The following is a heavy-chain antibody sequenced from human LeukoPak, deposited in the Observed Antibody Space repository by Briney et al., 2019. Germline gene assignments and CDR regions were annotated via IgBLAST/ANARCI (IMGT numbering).Heavy chain of an antibody. Sequence: QPGGSLRLSCAASGFTFSSYAMSWVRQAPGKGLEWVANIKQDGSAKDYVDAVKGRFAISRDNAKNSLFLQMNNLRADDTAVYYCARGYDYPDYWGQGTLVIVSS. CDR2: IKQDGSAK. CDR3: ARGYDYPDY. D-gene: IGHD3-16*01. CDR1: GFTFSSYA. V-gene: IGHV3-7*01. J-gene: IGHJ4*02.